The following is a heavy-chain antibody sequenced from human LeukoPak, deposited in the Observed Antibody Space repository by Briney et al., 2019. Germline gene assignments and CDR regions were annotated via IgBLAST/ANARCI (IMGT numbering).Heavy chain of an antibody. Sequence: ASVKVSCKASGYTFTSYGISWVRQAPGQGLEWMGWNRACNGNTNYAQKLQGRVTMTTDTSTSTAYMELRSLRSDDTAVYYCAGGTYYDFWSGYLGYFDYWGQGTLVTVSS. J-gene: IGHJ4*02. CDR1: GYTFTSYG. V-gene: IGHV1-18*01. CDR2: NRACNGNT. D-gene: IGHD3-3*01. CDR3: AGGTYYDFWSGYLGYFDY.